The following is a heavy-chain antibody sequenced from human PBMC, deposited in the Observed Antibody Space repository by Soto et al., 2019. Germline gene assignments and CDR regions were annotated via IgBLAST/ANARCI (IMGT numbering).Heavy chain of an antibody. CDR2: ISAYNGNT. Sequence: GASVKVSCKASGYTFTSYGISWVRQAPGQGLEWMGWISAYNGNTNYAQKLQGRVTMTTDTSTSTAYMELRSLRSDDTAVYYCARGHSQAYYDFWSGYYHFDYWGQGTLVTVSS. D-gene: IGHD3-3*01. V-gene: IGHV1-18*01. CDR3: ARGHSQAYYDFWSGYYHFDY. CDR1: GYTFTSYG. J-gene: IGHJ4*02.